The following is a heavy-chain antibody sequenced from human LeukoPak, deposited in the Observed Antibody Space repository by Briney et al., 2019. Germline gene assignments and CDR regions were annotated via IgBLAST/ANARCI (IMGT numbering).Heavy chain of an antibody. J-gene: IGHJ4*02. D-gene: IGHD2-2*01. CDR2: ISSGSSYI. CDR1: GFTFSTYS. Sequence: NPGGSLRLSCAASGFTFSTYSMNWVRQAPGKGLEWVSSISSGSSYIYYADSVKGRFTISRDNAKNSLYLQMNSLRAEDTAVYYCAREGVVPAAPFDYWGQGTLVTVSS. CDR3: AREGVVPAAPFDY. V-gene: IGHV3-21*01.